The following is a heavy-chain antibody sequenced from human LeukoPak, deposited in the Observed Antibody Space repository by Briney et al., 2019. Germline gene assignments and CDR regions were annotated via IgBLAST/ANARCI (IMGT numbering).Heavy chain of an antibody. D-gene: IGHD1-26*01. J-gene: IGHJ3*02. CDR2: VYYTGGT. CDR1: GGSITTSSYY. V-gene: IGHV4-39*01. CDR3: ARSIVGAEGYAFDI. Sequence: SETLSLTCSVSGGSITTSSYYWAWIRQPPEKGLEWIGSVYYTGGTNYSPSLKSRVTISVDTSKNQFSLKLSSVTAADTAVYYCARSIVGAEGYAFDIWGQGTMVTVSS.